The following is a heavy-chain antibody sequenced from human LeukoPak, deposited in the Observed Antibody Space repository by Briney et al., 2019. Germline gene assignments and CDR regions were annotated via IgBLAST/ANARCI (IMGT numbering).Heavy chain of an antibody. D-gene: IGHD3-10*01. Sequence: GRSLRLSCAASGFTFSIYAIHWVRQAPGKGLEWVAGISNDGSKNYYTDSVKGRFTISRDNSKNTLYLQMNSLRDEDTAVYYCARDPLVRAVIGCAFDIWGQGTVVTVSS. CDR2: ISNDGSKN. CDR1: GFTFSIYA. J-gene: IGHJ3*02. CDR3: ARDPLVRAVIGCAFDI. V-gene: IGHV3-30*04.